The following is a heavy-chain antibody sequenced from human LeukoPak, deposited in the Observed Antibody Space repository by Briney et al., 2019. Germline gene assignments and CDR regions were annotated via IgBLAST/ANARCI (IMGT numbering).Heavy chain of an antibody. CDR2: IFNSGSA. J-gene: IGHJ4*02. CDR1: SDSISSYS. CDR3: ARGSGCSSSSCHAGEFDY. V-gene: IGHV4-4*07. D-gene: IGHD2-2*01. Sequence: SETLSLTCTVPSDSISSYSWNWIRQPAGEGLEWIGHIFNSGSANYNPSLKSRVTMSVDTSKNQFSLNLTSVTAADTAVYYCARGSGCSSSSCHAGEFDYWGQGTLVTVSS.